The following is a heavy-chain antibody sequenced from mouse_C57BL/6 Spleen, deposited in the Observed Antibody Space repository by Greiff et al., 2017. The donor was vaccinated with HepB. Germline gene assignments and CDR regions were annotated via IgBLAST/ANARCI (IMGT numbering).Heavy chain of an antibody. CDR3: ARTGSSFDY. V-gene: IGHV1-69*01. CDR2: IDPSDSYT. Sequence: LQPGAELVMPGASVKLSCKASGYTFTSYWMHWVKQRPGQGLEWIGEIDPSDSYTNYNQKFKGKSTLTVDKSSSTAYMQLSSLTSEDSAVYYCARTGSSFDYWGQGTTLTVSS. D-gene: IGHD1-1*01. J-gene: IGHJ2*01. CDR1: GYTFTSYW.